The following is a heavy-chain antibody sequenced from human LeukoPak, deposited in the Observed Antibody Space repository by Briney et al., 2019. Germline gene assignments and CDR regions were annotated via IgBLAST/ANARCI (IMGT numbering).Heavy chain of an antibody. V-gene: IGHV4-61*10. J-gene: IGHJ5*02. CDR3: AVTWNADRTFAP. CDR1: GGSISSGSYY. D-gene: IGHD1-1*01. CDR2: IYYLGST. Sequence: ETLSLTCTVSGGSISSGSYYYSWIRQPAGKGLEWIGHIYYLGSTSYNPSLRSRVTISMDASKNQFSLTLTSVTAADTAVYYCAVTWNADRTFAPWGQGILVTVS.